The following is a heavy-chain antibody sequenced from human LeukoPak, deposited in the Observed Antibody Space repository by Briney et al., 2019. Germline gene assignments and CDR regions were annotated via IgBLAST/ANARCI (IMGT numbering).Heavy chain of an antibody. CDR3: ARVLDGDYADY. CDR2: MYYSGGS. CDR1: GGSISSSSYY. V-gene: IGHV4-61*01. J-gene: IGHJ4*02. D-gene: IGHD4-17*01. Sequence: SETLSLTCTVSGGSISSSSYYWSWFRQPPGKGLEWIAYMYYSGGSSYNPPLKSRLTISVGTSKNQFSLKVTSVTAADTAVYYCARVLDGDYADYWGQGTLVTVSS.